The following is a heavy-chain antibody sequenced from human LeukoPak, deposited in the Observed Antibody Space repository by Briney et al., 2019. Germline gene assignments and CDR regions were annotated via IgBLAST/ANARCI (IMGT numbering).Heavy chain of an antibody. J-gene: IGHJ4*02. Sequence: GGSLRLSCAASGFTFSSYAMSWIRQAPGKGLEWVSYISSSGSTIYYADSVKGRFTISRDNAKNSLYLQMNSLRAEDTAVYYCASRYCSSTSCYLYWGQGTLVTVSS. CDR3: ASRYCSSTSCYLY. D-gene: IGHD2-2*01. CDR1: GFTFSSYA. CDR2: ISSSGSTI. V-gene: IGHV3-11*01.